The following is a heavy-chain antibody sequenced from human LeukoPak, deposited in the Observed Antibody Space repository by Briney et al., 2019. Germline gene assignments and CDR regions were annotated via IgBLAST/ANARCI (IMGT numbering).Heavy chain of an antibody. D-gene: IGHD4-23*01. Sequence: GRSLRLSCAASGFTFDDYAMHWVRQAPGKGLEWVSGISWNSGSIGYADSVKGRFTIFRDNAKNSLYLQMNSLRAEDTALYYCAEDSGGRPFNRFDYWGQGTLVTVSS. J-gene: IGHJ4*02. CDR2: ISWNSGSI. CDR1: GFTFDDYA. V-gene: IGHV3-9*01. CDR3: AEDSGGRPFNRFDY.